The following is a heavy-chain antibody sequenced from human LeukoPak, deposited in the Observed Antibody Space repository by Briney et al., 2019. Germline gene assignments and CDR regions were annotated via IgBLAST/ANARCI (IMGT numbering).Heavy chain of an antibody. J-gene: IGHJ4*02. CDR3: ATGIQLWLLFDY. D-gene: IGHD5-18*01. CDR2: FDPEDGET. Sequence: ASVKVSCKVSGYTLTELSMHWVRQAPGKGLVWMGGFDPEDGETIYAQKFQGRVTMTEDTSTDTAYMELSSLRSEDTAVYYCATGIQLWLLFDYWGQGTLVTVSS. V-gene: IGHV1-24*01. CDR1: GYTLTELS.